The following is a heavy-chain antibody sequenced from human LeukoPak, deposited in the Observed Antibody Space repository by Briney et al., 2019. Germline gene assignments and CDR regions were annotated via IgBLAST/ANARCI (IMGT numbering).Heavy chain of an antibody. Sequence: PGGSLRLSCAVSGFTVDTSYMSWVRQSPRKGLEWVAIIYTGGNTYYADSVRDRFIISRDISKNMLYLQMNGLRDEDTAVYYCVRDSYGTSWGQGTLVTVSS. CDR1: GFTVDTSY. CDR2: IYTGGNT. D-gene: IGHD3-16*01. J-gene: IGHJ5*02. CDR3: VRDSYGTS. V-gene: IGHV3-66*01.